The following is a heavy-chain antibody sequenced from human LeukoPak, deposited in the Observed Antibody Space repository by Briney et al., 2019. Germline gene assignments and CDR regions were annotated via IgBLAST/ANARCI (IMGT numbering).Heavy chain of an antibody. CDR1: GYTLTELS. Sequence: ASVKVSCKVSGYTLTELSMHWVRQAPGKGLEWMGGFDPEDGETIYAQKFQGRVTMTKDTSTDTAYMELSSLRSEDTAVYYCARDPCGGGDCYYDYWGQGTLVTVSS. CDR3: ARDPCGGGDCYYDY. J-gene: IGHJ4*02. CDR2: FDPEDGET. V-gene: IGHV1-24*01. D-gene: IGHD2-21*02.